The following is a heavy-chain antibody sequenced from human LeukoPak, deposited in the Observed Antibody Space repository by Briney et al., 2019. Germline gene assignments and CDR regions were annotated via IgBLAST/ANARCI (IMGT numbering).Heavy chain of an antibody. J-gene: IGHJ6*04. CDR1: GGSISSGDYY. CDR2: IYYSGST. CDR3: AVDDFWSGMDV. D-gene: IGHD3-3*01. Sequence: PSETLSLTCTVSGGSISSGDYYWSWIRQPPGKGLEWIGYIYYSGSTNYNPSLKSRVTISVDTSKNQFSLKLSSVTAADTAVYYCAVDDFWSGMDVWGKGTTVTVSS. V-gene: IGHV4-61*08.